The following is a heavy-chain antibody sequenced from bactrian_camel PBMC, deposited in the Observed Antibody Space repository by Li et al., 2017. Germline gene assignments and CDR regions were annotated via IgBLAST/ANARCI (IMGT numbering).Heavy chain of an antibody. Sequence: DVQLVESGGGSVQAGGSLRLSCVVSGYSYNSLAWWRQAPGKSREGVASTIRGTLTAHYSDSVKGRFTISKDNGKNTLYLQMNSLSPEDTGIYYAAAGPCSMYYCATDRGLTWYAGNWCLKIVYDYWGQGTQVTVS. CDR1: GYSYNS. J-gene: IGHJ4*01. CDR3: AAGPCSMYYCATDRGLTWYAGNWCLKIVYDY. D-gene: IGHD3*01. V-gene: IGHV3S31*01. CDR2: TIRGTLTA.